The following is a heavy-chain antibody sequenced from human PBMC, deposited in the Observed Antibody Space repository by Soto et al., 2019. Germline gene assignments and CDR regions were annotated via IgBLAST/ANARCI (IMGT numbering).Heavy chain of an antibody. V-gene: IGHV4-59*08. CDR3: ARGPERAYYDFWSGYFDY. D-gene: IGHD3-3*01. CDR2: IYYSGST. J-gene: IGHJ4*02. Sequence: SETLSLTCTVSGGSISSYYWSWIRQPPGKGLEWFGYIYYSGSTNYNPSLKSRVTISVDTSKNQFSLKLSSVTAADTAVYYCARGPERAYYDFWSGYFDYWGQGTLVTVSS. CDR1: GGSISSYY.